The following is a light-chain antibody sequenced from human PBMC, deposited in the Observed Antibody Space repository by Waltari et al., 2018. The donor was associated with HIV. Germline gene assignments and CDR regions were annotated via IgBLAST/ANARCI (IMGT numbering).Light chain of an antibody. CDR3: QQYDKYPLT. Sequence: DIQMTQSPSSLSASVGDRVTIPCRASQGISKSMSWFQHKPGTAPKSLIYGAVNLQSGVPSRFSGRGSGTEFTLTISSLQPEDSATYYCQQYDKYPLTFGGGTKVHIK. CDR1: QGISKS. CDR2: GAV. J-gene: IGKJ4*01. V-gene: IGKV1-16*01.